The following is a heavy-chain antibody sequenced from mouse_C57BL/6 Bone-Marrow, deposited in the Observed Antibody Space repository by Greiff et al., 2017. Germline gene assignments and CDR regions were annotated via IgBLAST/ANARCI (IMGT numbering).Heavy chain of an antibody. CDR3: ARKFPYYGYAWFAY. CDR2: INPYNGGT. V-gene: IGHV1-19*01. J-gene: IGHJ3*01. Sequence: EVQLQQSGPVLVKPGASVKMSCKASGYTFTDYYMNWVKQSHGKSLEWIGVINPYNGGTSYNQKFKGKATLTVDKSSSTAYMELNSLTSEDSAVYYCARKFPYYGYAWFAYWGQGTLVTVSA. D-gene: IGHD2-9*01. CDR1: GYTFTDYY.